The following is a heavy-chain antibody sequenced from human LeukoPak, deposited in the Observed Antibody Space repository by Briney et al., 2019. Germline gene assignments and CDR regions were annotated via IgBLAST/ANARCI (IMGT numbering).Heavy chain of an antibody. CDR1: GYSISSGYY. CDR3: ARQQYQLLYNYYYMDV. V-gene: IGHV4-38-2*02. D-gene: IGHD2-2*01. CDR2: IYHSGST. J-gene: IGHJ6*03. Sequence: PSETLSLTCTVSGYSISSGYYWGWIRQPPGQGLEWIGSIYHSGSTYYNPSLKSRVTISVDTSKNQFSLKLSSVTAADTAVYYCARQQYQLLYNYYYMDVWGKGTTVTVSS.